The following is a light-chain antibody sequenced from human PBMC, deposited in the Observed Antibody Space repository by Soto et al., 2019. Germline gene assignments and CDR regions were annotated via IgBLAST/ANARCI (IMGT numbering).Light chain of an antibody. CDR1: SSDVGGYNY. CDR3: SSYTSSNTLI. CDR2: DVT. V-gene: IGLV2-14*01. Sequence: QSALTQPASVSGSPGQSITISCTGTSSDVGGYNYVYWYQQHPGKAPKLMIYDVTNRPSGVSNRFSGSKSGNTASLIISGLQAEDEADYYYSSYTSSNTLIFGGGTKLTVL. J-gene: IGLJ2*01.